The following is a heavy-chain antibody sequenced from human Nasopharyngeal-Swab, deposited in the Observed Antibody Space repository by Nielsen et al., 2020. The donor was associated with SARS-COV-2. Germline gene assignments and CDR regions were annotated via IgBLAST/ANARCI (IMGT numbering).Heavy chain of an antibody. D-gene: IGHD2-15*01. V-gene: IGHV3-30-3*01. CDR1: GFTFSSYA. CDR2: ISYDGSNK. Sequence: GGSLRLSCAASGFTFSSYAMHWVRQAPGKGLEWVAVISYDGSNKYYADSVKGRFTISRDNSKNTLYLQMNSRRAEDTAVYYCVRDEGCFDYWGQGTLVTVSS. CDR3: VRDEGCFDY. J-gene: IGHJ4*02.